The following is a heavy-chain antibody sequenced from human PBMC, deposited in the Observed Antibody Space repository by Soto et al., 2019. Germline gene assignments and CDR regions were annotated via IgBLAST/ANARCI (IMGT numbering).Heavy chain of an antibody. CDR3: ARAARPVHTAMTSPHAFDI. CDR2: IIPIFGTA. CDR1: GGTFSSYA. D-gene: IGHD5-18*01. Sequence: QVQLVQSGAEVKKPGSSEKVSCKASGGTFSSYAISWVRQAPGQGLEWMGGIIPIFGTANYAQKFQGRVTITADESTSTAYMELSSLRSEDTAVYYCARAARPVHTAMTSPHAFDIWGQGTMVTVSS. J-gene: IGHJ3*02. V-gene: IGHV1-69*01.